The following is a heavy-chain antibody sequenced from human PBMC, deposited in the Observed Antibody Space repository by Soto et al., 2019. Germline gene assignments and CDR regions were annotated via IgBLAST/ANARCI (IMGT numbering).Heavy chain of an antibody. V-gene: IGHV1-69*13. CDR1: GGTFSSYA. J-gene: IGHJ5*02. CDR3: ARTNDILTGYYP. Sequence: RASVKVSCKASGGTFSSYAISWVRQAPGQGLEWMGGIIPIFGTANYAQKFQGRVTITADESTSTAYMELSSLRSEDTAVYYCARTNDILTGYYPWGQGTLVTVSS. D-gene: IGHD3-9*01. CDR2: IIPIFGTA.